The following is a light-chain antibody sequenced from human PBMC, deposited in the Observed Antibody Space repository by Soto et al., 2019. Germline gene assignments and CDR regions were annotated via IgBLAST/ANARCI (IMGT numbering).Light chain of an antibody. V-gene: IGKV1-5*01. J-gene: IGKJ1*01. CDR3: QQYNSYPRT. CDR2: HAS. CDR1: QSISTW. Sequence: DIQMTQSPSTLSASVGDRVTITCRASQSISTWLAWYQQKPGKAPTLLIYHASSSASGVPSRFSVSGSGTEFTLTISSLQPDDFATYHCQQYNSYPRTFGQGTKVDIK.